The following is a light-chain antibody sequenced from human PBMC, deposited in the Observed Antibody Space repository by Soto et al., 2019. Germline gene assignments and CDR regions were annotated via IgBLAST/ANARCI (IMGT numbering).Light chain of an antibody. CDR2: EVT. CDR3: SSYAGTNRV. V-gene: IGLV2-8*01. CDR1: SSDVGANNY. J-gene: IGLJ1*01. Sequence: QSALTQPPSASGSPGQSVTISCTGTSSDVGANNYVSWYQQHPGKAPNLMIYEVTKRPSGVPDRFSGSKSGNTASLTVSGLQAEDEADYYCSSYAGTNRVFGTGTKVTVL.